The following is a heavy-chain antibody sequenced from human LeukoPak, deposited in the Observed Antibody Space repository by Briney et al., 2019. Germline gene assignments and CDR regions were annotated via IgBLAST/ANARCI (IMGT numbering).Heavy chain of an antibody. CDR2: INAGNGNT. CDR3: ARDGTQGESLDY. D-gene: IGHD3-16*01. CDR1: GYTFTSYA. V-gene: IGHV1-3*01. Sequence: ASVKVSCKASGYTFTSYAMHWVRQAPGQRLEWMGWINAGNGNTKYSQKFQGRVTITRDTSASTAYMELSSLRSEDTAVYYCARDGTQGESLDYWGQGTLVTVSS. J-gene: IGHJ4*02.